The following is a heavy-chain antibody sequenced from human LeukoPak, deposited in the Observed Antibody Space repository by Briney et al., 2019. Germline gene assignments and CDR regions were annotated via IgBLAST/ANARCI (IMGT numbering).Heavy chain of an antibody. CDR1: GFTFRSYW. J-gene: IGHJ4*02. CDR2: IKQDGRER. D-gene: IGHD2-2*01. CDR3: AKGAGHQPGSFDY. V-gene: IGHV3-7*03. Sequence: GGSLRLSCEASGFTFRSYWMNWARQAPGKALEWVANIKQDGRERYYVDSVKGRFTISRDNAKNSLYLQMNSLRAEDTAVYYCAKGAGHQPGSFDYWGQGTLVTVSS.